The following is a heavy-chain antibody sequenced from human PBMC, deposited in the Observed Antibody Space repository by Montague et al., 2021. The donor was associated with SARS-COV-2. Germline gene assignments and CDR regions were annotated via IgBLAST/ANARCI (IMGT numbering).Heavy chain of an antibody. CDR2: INWHDEK. CDR3: ARTPHGDYSALFDY. V-gene: IGHV2-70*01. CDR1: GFSLTTSGMC. J-gene: IGHJ4*02. Sequence: VKPTQTLTLTCTFSGFSLTTSGMCVGWIRQSPGKALEWLALINWHDEKYYSTSLKARLTISKDTSKNQVVLTMTNMDPLDTATYYCARTPHGDYSALFDYWGQGILVTVSP. D-gene: IGHD4-17*01.